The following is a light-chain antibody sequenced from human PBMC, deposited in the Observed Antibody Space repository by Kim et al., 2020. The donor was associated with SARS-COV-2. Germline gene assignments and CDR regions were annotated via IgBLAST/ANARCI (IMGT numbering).Light chain of an antibody. CDR3: NSRDSSGNHWV. Sequence: ALRQPVRITCQGDSLRNYYASWYQQKPRLAPVLVIYGKNNRPSGIPDRFSGSSSGNTASLTITGAQAEDEADYYCNSRDSSGNHWVFGGGTQLTVL. CDR1: SLRNYY. CDR2: GKN. J-gene: IGLJ3*02. V-gene: IGLV3-19*01.